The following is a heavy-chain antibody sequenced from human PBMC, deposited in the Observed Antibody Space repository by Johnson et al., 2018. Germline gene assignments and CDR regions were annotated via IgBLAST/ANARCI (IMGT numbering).Heavy chain of an antibody. D-gene: IGHD3-22*01. CDR1: GFTFDDYA. J-gene: IGHJ1*01. CDR3: AKVGAHHYYDSSLGGYFQH. CDR2: ISWNSGSI. V-gene: IGHV3-9*01. Sequence: VQLQESGGGLVKPGGSLRLSCAASGFTFDDYAMHWVRQAPGKGLEWVSGISWNSGSIGYADSVKGRFTISRDNAKNSLYLQMNSLRAEDTALYYCAKVGAHHYYDSSLGGYFQHWGQGTLVTVSS.